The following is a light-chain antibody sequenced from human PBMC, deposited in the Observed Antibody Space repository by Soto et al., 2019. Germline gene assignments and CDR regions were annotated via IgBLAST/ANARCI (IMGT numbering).Light chain of an antibody. CDR1: SSNIGAGYD. V-gene: IGLV1-40*01. CDR3: QSYDSSLSGVL. Sequence: QSVLTQPPSVSGAPGQRVTISCTGSSSNIGAGYDVHWYQQLPGTAPKLLIYGNSNRPSGVPDRFSGSKSGASASLALTGLQAEDEADYYCQSYDSSLSGVLFGGGTKVTVL. J-gene: IGLJ2*01. CDR2: GNS.